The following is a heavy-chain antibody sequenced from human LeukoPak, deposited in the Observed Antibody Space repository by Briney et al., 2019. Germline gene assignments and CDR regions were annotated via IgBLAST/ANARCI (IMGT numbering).Heavy chain of an antibody. D-gene: IGHD3-22*01. CDR2: INHSGST. CDR1: GGSFSGYY. CDR3: ARGVYYDSSGYYFRPFDY. J-gene: IGHJ4*02. V-gene: IGHV4-34*01. Sequence: SETLSLTCAVYGGSFSGYYWSWIRQPPGEGLEGIGEINHSGSTNYNPSLKSRVTISVDTSKNQFSLKLSSVTAADTAVYYCARGVYYDSSGYYFRPFDYWGQGTLVTVSS.